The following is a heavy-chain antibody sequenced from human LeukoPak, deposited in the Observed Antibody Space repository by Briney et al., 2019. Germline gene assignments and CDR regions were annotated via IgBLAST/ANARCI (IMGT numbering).Heavy chain of an antibody. J-gene: IGHJ4*02. V-gene: IGHV1-18*01. D-gene: IGHD2-2*01. CDR1: GYTFTSYG. CDR3: ARAEDFVVVPAAPFDY. Sequence: GASVKVSCKASGYTFTSYGISWVRQAPGQGLEWMGWISAYNGNTNYAQKLQGRVTMTTDTSTSTAYMELRSLRSDDTAVYYCARAEDFVVVPAAPFDYWGQGTLVTVSS. CDR2: ISAYNGNT.